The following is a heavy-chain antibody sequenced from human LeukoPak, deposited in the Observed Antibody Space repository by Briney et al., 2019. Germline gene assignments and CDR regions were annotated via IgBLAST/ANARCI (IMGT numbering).Heavy chain of an antibody. J-gene: IGHJ4*02. Sequence: GGSLRLSCAASGFTFSDYYMSWIRQAPGKGLEWVSYISSSSSYTNYADSVKGRLTISRDNAKNSLYLQMNSLRAEDTAVYYCAKEIGSGYSYFDYWGQGTLVTVSS. V-gene: IGHV3-11*06. CDR1: GFTFSDYY. CDR3: AKEIGSGYSYFDY. CDR2: ISSSSSYT. D-gene: IGHD3-22*01.